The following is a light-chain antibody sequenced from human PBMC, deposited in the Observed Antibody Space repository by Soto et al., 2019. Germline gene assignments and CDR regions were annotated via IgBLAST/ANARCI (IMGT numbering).Light chain of an antibody. J-gene: IGLJ1*01. V-gene: IGLV3-1*01. CDR1: KLGHKY. CDR3: QAWDSSAATDV. CDR2: QDS. Sequence: SYELTQPPSVSVSPGQTASITCSGDKLGHKYACWYQQKPGQSPVLVIYQDSKRPSGIPERFSGSNSGNTATLTISGTHAMDEADYYCQAWDSSAATDVFGTGTKLTVL.